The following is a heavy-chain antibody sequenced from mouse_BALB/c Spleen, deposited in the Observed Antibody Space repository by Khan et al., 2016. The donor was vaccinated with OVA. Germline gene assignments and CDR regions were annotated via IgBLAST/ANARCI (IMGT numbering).Heavy chain of an antibody. Sequence: QVQLKQSGAELVRPGSSVKISCKASGYTFSSSWMNWVKQRPGQGLEWIGQIYPGDGDNNYNGKFKGKATLTADKSSRTAYMQLSSLTSEDSAVYFCASCYGSRFAAWGQGTLVTVSA. J-gene: IGHJ3*01. CDR3: ASCYGSRFAA. CDR2: IYPGDGDN. V-gene: IGHV1-80*01. D-gene: IGHD1-1*01. CDR1: GYTFSSSW.